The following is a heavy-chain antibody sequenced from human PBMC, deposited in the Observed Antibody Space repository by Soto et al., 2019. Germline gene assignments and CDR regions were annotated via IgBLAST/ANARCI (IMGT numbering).Heavy chain of an antibody. D-gene: IGHD3-10*01. J-gene: IGHJ4*02. V-gene: IGHV4-4*07. Sequence: QVQLQESGPGLVRPSETLSLTCTVSGDSLSTYYWSWIRQPAGERLEWIGRIHDTGRTNYNPPLKSRVTISVDTPNNQFSLTVNSVTAAYTALYYCSRESFSGTYRFDSWGQGTLVTVSS. CDR3: SRESFSGTYRFDS. CDR1: GDSLSTYY. CDR2: IHDTGRT.